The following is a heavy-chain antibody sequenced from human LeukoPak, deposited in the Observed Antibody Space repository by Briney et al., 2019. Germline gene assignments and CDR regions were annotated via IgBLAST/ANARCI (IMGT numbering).Heavy chain of an antibody. J-gene: IGHJ3*02. V-gene: IGHV4-59*01. D-gene: IGHD3-22*01. CDR3: ARVLGYYDSRAFDI. CDR2: IYYSGST. CDR1: GGSISSYY. Sequence: SETLSLTCTISGGSISSYYWSWIRQPPGKGLEWIGYIYYSGSTNYNPSLKSRVTISVDTSKNQFPLKLSSVTAADTAVYYCARVLGYYDSRAFDIWGQGTMVTVSS.